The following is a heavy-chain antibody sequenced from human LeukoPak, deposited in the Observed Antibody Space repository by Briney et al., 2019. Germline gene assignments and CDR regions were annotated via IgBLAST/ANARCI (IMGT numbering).Heavy chain of an antibody. CDR3: AKDEAVSQWLVLGY. Sequence: PGRSLRLSCAASGFTFDDYAMHWVRQAPGKGLEWVSGISWNSGSIGYADSVKGRFTISRDNAKNSLYLEMNSLRAEDTALYYCAKDEAVSQWLVLGYWGQGTLVTVSS. D-gene: IGHD6-19*01. CDR2: ISWNSGSI. CDR1: GFTFDDYA. J-gene: IGHJ4*02. V-gene: IGHV3-9*01.